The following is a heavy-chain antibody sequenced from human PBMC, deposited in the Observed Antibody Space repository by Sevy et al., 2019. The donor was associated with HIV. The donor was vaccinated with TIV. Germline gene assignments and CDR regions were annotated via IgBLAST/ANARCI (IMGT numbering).Heavy chain of an antibody. CDR3: AKGTIGIVVIHES. J-gene: IGHJ4*02. CDR2: FTAGGGGST. Sequence: GGSLRLSCTASGFLFSSYAMSWVRQTPGKGLEWVSSFTAGGGGSTHYADSVNGRFTISRDNSKNTLYLQMDSLRGEDTAVYYCAKGTIGIVVIHESWGQGTLVTVSS. V-gene: IGHV3-23*01. D-gene: IGHD3-3*01. CDR1: GFLFSSYA.